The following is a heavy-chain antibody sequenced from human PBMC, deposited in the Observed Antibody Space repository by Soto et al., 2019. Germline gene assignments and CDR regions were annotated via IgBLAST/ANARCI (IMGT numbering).Heavy chain of an antibody. V-gene: IGHV1-69*13. J-gene: IGHJ6*02. Sequence: SVKVSCKASGGAFSSYAISWVRQAPGQGLEWMGGIIPIFGTANYAQKFQGRVTITADESTSTAYMELSSLRSEDTAVYYCARPRGGVRGNYGMDVWGQGTTVTVSS. CDR1: GGAFSSYA. CDR3: ARPRGGVRGNYGMDV. CDR2: IIPIFGTA. D-gene: IGHD3-10*01.